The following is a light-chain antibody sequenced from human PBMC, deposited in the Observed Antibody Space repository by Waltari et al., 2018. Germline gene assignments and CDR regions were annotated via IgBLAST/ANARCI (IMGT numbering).Light chain of an antibody. J-gene: IGKJ4*01. V-gene: IGKV4-1*01. CDR2: WAS. CDR3: QQYYSSPRT. Sequence: DIVMTQFPASPAVSLGERATITCKSRQSLSYHSTNKNYLAWYQQKPGQPPKVLIYWASIRESGVPDRFSGSGSGTDFTLTISNLQADDAAVYYCQQYYSSPRTFGGGTKVEIK. CDR1: QSLSYHSTNKNY.